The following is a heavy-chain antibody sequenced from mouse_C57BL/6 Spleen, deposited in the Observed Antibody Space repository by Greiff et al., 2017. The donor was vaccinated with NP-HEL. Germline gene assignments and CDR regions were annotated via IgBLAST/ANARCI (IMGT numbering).Heavy chain of an antibody. J-gene: IGHJ3*01. CDR2: ISSGGSYT. V-gene: IGHV5-6*01. Sequence: EVHLVESGGDLVKPGGSLKLSCAASGFTFSSYGMSWVRQTPDKRLEWVATISSGGSYTYYPDSVKGRFTLSRDNAKNTLYLQMSSLKSEDTAMYYCARRGYGYDGAWFAYWGQGTLVTVSA. CDR3: ARRGYGYDGAWFAY. CDR1: GFTFSSYG. D-gene: IGHD2-2*01.